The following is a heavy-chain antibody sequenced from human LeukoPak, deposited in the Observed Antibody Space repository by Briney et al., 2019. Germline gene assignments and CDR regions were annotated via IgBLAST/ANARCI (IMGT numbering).Heavy chain of an antibody. J-gene: IGHJ4*02. D-gene: IGHD3-22*01. CDR2: ISGSGGST. V-gene: IGHV3-23*01. CDR3: AKGGSSGYAYGY. Sequence: GGSLRLSCAASGFTVSSIHMVWVRQAPGKGLEWVSAISGSGGSTNYADSVKGRFTISRDNSKNTLYLQMNSLRAEDTAVYYCAKGGSSGYAYGYWGQGTLVTVSS. CDR1: GFTVSSIH.